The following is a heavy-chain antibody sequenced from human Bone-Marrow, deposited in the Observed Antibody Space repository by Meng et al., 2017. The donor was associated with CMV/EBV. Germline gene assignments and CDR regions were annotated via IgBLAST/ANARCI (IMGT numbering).Heavy chain of an antibody. V-gene: IGHV3-23*01. CDR2: ISGSGGST. CDR3: APNLGSGY. D-gene: IGHD7-27*01. CDR1: GFTFSSHA. J-gene: IGHJ4*02. Sequence: GESLKISCVASGFTFSSHAMNWVRQAPGKGLEWVSSISGSGGSTYYADSVKGRFTISRDNARNSLYLQMNSLRAEDTAVYYCAPNLGSGYWGQGTLVTVSS.